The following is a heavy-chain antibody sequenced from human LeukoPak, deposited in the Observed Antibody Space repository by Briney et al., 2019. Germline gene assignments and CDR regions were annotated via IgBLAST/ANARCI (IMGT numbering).Heavy chain of an antibody. CDR3: ATVHCSGGSCYDGSYYGMDV. D-gene: IGHD2-15*01. Sequence: GGSLRLSCSASGFPFSSYAMHWVRQAPGKGLEWLSYLSPSSTTIYYADSVKGRFTVSRDNAKNSLYLQMNSLRDEDTAVYYCATVHCSGGSCYDGSYYGMDVWGQGTTVTVSS. CDR1: GFPFSSYA. J-gene: IGHJ6*02. CDR2: LSPSSTTI. V-gene: IGHV3-48*02.